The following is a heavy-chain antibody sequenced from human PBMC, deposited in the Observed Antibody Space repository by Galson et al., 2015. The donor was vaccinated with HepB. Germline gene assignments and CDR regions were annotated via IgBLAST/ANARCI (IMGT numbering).Heavy chain of an antibody. D-gene: IGHD3-22*01. Sequence: SVKVSCKASGYTFTSYAMHWVRQAPGQRLEWMGWINAGNGNTKYSQKFQGRVTITRDTSASTAYMELSSLRSEDTAVYYCAREVDSSGYYKYNWFDPWGQGTLVTVSS. J-gene: IGHJ5*02. CDR2: INAGNGNT. CDR1: GYTFTSYA. CDR3: AREVDSSGYYKYNWFDP. V-gene: IGHV1-3*01.